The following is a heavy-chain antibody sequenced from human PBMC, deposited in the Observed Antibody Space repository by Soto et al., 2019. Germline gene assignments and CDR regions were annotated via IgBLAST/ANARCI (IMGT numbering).Heavy chain of an antibody. J-gene: IGHJ6*02. CDR2: ISTYNGDT. CDR1: GYTFTISG. CDR3: TTTRDTPDGGRGLHPRYYYYGMDG. V-gene: IGHV1-18*01. D-gene: IGHD2-15*01. Sequence: ASVKVSCKASGYTFTISGISWVLQAPGQGLEWMGWISTYNGDTNYAQTFQGRVTMTTDTSTSTVHMEVRSLRTDDTAVYYCTTTRDTPDGGRGLHPRYYYYGMDGWGQGTTVTV.